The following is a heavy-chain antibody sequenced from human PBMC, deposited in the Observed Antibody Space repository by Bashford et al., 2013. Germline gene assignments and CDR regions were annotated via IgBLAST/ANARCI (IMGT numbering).Heavy chain of an antibody. D-gene: IGHD2-15*01. CDR2: IYHSGST. CDR3: ARVAATKAFDI. J-gene: IGHJ3*02. Sequence: SLTCAVSGGSISSTNWWSWVRQPQGRGWSGLGEIYHSGSTNYNPSLKSRVTISVDTSKNQFSLKLSSVTAADTAVYYCARVAATKAFDIWGPRGQWSP. V-gene: IGHV4-4*02. CDR1: GGSISSTNW.